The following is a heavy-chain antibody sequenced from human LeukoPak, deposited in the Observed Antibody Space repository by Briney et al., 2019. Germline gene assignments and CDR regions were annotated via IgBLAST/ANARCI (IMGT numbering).Heavy chain of an antibody. V-gene: IGHV3-43*01. CDR3: AKDKRRWIQPDYMDV. Sequence: GGSLRLSCAASGFTFDDYTMHWVRQAPGKGLEWVSLISWDGGSTYCADSVKGRFTISRDNSKNSLYLQMNSLRTEDTALYYCAKDKRRWIQPDYMDVWGKGTTVTVSS. D-gene: IGHD5-18*01. CDR1: GFTFDDYT. J-gene: IGHJ6*03. CDR2: ISWDGGST.